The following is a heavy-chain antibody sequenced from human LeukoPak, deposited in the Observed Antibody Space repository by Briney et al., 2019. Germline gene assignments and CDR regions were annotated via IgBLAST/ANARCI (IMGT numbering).Heavy chain of an antibody. CDR3: SKNLMLHRGKGYFDY. D-gene: IGHD2-8*01. Sequence: PGGSLRLSCAASGFTFSSYAMSWVRQAPGKGLEWVSSFSGSGGSTHYADSVKGRFTISRDNSENTLYLQMNSLRAEDTAVYYFSKNLMLHRGKGYFDYWGQGTLVTGSS. CDR2: FSGSGGST. J-gene: IGHJ4*02. V-gene: IGHV3-23*01. CDR1: GFTFSSYA.